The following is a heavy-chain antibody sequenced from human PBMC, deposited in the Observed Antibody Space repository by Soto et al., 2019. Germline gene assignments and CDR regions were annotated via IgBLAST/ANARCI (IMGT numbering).Heavy chain of an antibody. CDR1: GYTFTSYG. D-gene: IGHD3-10*01. V-gene: IGHV1-18*01. J-gene: IGHJ4*02. CDR2: ISAYNGNT. CDR3: ARTSANYFDY. Sequence: GASLKLSCKSSGYTFTSYGISWVRQAPGQGLEWMGWISAYNGNTNYAQKLQGRVTMTTDTSTSTAYMELRSLRSDDTAVYYCARTSANYFDYRGQGTLVTSPQ.